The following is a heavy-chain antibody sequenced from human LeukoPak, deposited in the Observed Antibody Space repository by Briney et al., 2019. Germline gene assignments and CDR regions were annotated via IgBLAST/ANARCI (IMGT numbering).Heavy chain of an antibody. J-gene: IGHJ4*02. D-gene: IGHD3-22*01. CDR2: IYTSGST. Sequence: PSETLSLTCTVSGGSISSYYWSWIRQPAGKGLEWIGRIYTSGSTNYNPSLKSRVTMSVDTSKNQFSLKLSSVTAADTAVYYCARDRYYYDSSGYYYYFGYWGQGTLVTVSS. CDR1: GGSISSYY. V-gene: IGHV4-4*07. CDR3: ARDRYYYDSSGYYYYFGY.